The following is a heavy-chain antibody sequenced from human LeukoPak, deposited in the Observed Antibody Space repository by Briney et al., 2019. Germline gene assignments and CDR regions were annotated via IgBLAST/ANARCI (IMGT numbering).Heavy chain of an antibody. Sequence: ASVKVSCKASGYTFTSYGISWVRQAPGQGLEWMGWISAYNGNTNYAQELQGRVTMTTDTSTSTAYMELRSLRSDDTAVYYCARGGIVGATTHYYYYMDVWGKGTTVTVSS. J-gene: IGHJ6*03. CDR2: ISAYNGNT. CDR3: ARGGIVGATTHYYYYMDV. D-gene: IGHD1-26*01. V-gene: IGHV1-18*01. CDR1: GYTFTSYG.